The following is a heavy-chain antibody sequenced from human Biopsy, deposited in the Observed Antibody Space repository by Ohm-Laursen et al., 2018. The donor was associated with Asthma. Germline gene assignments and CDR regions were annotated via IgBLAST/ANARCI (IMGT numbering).Heavy chain of an antibody. CDR2: FDAEDGET. J-gene: IGHJ5*02. Sequence: SVKVSCKVSGSSLTKISMHRVRQAPGKGLEWLGGFDAEDGETIYAQGFEGRVTMMEESFTNTAYLELRSLRSEDTAVYYCANSVSFAVWDWFDPWGQGTLVTVSS. V-gene: IGHV1-24*01. D-gene: IGHD3-16*01. CDR1: GSSLTKIS. CDR3: ANSVSFAVWDWFDP.